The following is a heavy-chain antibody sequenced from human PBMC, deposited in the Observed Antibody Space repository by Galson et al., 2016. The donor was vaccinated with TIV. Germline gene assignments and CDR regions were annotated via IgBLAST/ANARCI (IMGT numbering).Heavy chain of an antibody. J-gene: IGHJ6*03. CDR1: GFTFSSYG. Sequence: CATSGFTFSSYGIHWVRQAPGKGLEWVAFIRYDGSNKYYADSVKGRFTISRDNSKNTVYLQMNGLRAEDTALYCCAKDSTTTLYYMDVWGKGTTVTVTS. D-gene: IGHD4-17*01. CDR3: AKDSTTTLYYMDV. V-gene: IGHV3-30*02. CDR2: IRYDGSNK.